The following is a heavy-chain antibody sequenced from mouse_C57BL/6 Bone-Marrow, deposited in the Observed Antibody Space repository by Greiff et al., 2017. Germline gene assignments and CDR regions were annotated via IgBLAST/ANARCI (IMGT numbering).Heavy chain of an antibody. Sequence: VQLVESGPGLVQPSQSLSITCTVSGFSLTSYGVHWVRQSPGKGLEWLGVIWRGGSTDYNAAFMSRLSITKDNSKSQVSFKMNSLQADDTAIYYCAKNRYYGSSYGYFDVWGTGTTVTVSS. V-gene: IGHV2-5*01. J-gene: IGHJ1*03. CDR1: GFSLTSYG. CDR3: AKNRYYGSSYGYFDV. CDR2: IWRGGST. D-gene: IGHD1-1*01.